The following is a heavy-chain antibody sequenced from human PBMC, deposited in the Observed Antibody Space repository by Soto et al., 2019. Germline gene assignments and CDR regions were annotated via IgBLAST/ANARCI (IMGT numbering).Heavy chain of an antibody. D-gene: IGHD6-19*01. CDR1: GLTFSSYA. Sequence: EVQLLESGGGLVQAGGSVRLSCAASGLTFSSYAMSWVRQAPGKGLEWVSAISGSGGSTYYADSVKGRFTISRDNSKNTLYLQMNSLRAEDTAVYYCAKARFRDSSMFLLDYWGQGTLVTVSS. CDR3: AKARFRDSSMFLLDY. CDR2: ISGSGGST. J-gene: IGHJ4*02. V-gene: IGHV3-23*01.